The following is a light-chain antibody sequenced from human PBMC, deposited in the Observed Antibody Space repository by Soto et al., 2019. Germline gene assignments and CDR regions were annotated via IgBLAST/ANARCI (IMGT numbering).Light chain of an antibody. CDR1: SSDVGGYNY. CDR3: SSYTSSSTPEV. J-gene: IGLJ2*01. V-gene: IGLV2-14*01. CDR2: DVS. Sequence: QSALTQPASVSGSPGQSITISCTGTSSDVGGYNYVSWYQQHPGKAPKLMIYDVSNRPSGVSNRFSGSKSGNTASLTISGRHAEDEADDYCSSYTSSSTPEVFGGGTKLTVL.